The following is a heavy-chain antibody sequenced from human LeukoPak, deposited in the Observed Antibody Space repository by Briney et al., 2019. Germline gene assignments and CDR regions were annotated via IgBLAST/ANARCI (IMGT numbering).Heavy chain of an antibody. D-gene: IGHD3-22*01. CDR2: ISAYNGNT. V-gene: IGHV1-18*01. CDR1: GYTFTSYS. CDR3: AALGFYYDSSGYYSY. J-gene: IGHJ4*02. Sequence: GASVKVSCKASGYTFTSYSISWVRQAPGQGLEWMGWISAYNGNTNYAQKLQGRVTMTTDTSTSTAYMELRSLRSDDTAVYYCAALGFYYDSSGYYSYWGQGTLVTVSS.